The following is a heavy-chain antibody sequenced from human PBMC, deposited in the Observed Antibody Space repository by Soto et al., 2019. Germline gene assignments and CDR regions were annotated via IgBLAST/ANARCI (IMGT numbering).Heavy chain of an antibody. CDR2: MNPNSGNT. CDR1: GYTFTSYG. D-gene: IGHD2-15*01. V-gene: IGHV1-8*02. CDR3: ARVRVVAATHNYYYYYMDV. Sequence: ASVKVSCKASGYTFTSYGISWVRQATGQGLEWMGWMNPNSGNTGYAQKFQGRVTMTRNTSISTAYMELSSLRSEDTAVYYCARVRVVAATHNYYYYYMDVWGKGTTVTVSS. J-gene: IGHJ6*03.